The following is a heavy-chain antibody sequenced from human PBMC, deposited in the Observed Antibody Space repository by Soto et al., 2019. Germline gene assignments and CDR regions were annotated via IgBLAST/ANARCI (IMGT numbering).Heavy chain of an antibody. CDR1: GYNFAGYW. D-gene: IGHD2-15*01. V-gene: IGHV5-51*01. CDR2: IYPSDSDT. Sequence: GESLKISCKGSGYNFAGYWIAWVRQMPGKGLELMGIIYPSDSDTRYRPSFQGQVTISADKSISSAYLQWSSLRASDTAMYYCASSGVVVVAAYDAFDIWGQGTMVTVSS. J-gene: IGHJ3*02. CDR3: ASSGVVVVAAYDAFDI.